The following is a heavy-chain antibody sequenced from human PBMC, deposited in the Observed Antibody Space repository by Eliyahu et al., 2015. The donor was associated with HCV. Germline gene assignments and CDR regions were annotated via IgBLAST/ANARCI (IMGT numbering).Heavy chain of an antibody. V-gene: IGHV4-59*01. Sequence: QVQLQESGPGLVKPSETLSLTCXVSGCSISTYYGSWIRQPPGKGLEWIGYIHYXGSTNYNPSLKNXXTISVDTSRNQFSLNLTSVTAADTAVYYCASGGGGIAVAGTGGWFDPWGQGTLITVSS. CDR2: IHYXGST. CDR1: GCSISTYY. D-gene: IGHD6-19*01. J-gene: IGHJ5*02. CDR3: ASGGGGIAVAGTGGWFDP.